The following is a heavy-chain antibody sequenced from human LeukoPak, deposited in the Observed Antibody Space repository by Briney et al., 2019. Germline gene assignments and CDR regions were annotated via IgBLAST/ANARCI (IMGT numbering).Heavy chain of an antibody. V-gene: IGHV4-39*02. CDR1: GGSIRSGSHY. D-gene: IGHD3-22*01. CDR3: AKRDDSGGNLVDL. Sequence: SETLSLTCTVSGGSIRSGSHYWAWMRQPPGKGLEWIGSIYYSGSTYYNPSLENRVTISIDTSKNHFSLKLSSLSAADTSVYYCAKRDDSGGNLVDLWGQGTLVTVS. J-gene: IGHJ4*02. CDR2: IYYSGST.